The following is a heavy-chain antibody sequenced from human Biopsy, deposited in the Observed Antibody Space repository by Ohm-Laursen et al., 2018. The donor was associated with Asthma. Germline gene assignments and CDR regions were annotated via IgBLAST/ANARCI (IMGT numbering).Heavy chain of an antibody. V-gene: IGHV2-70*12. Sequence: PTQTLTLTCSFSGFSLDTISMCVSWVRQPPGKALEWLALIHWDDEKYYNTSLKTRLTVSKDTSKDQVVLTMTNMDPVDTGTYFCARAIRLEDFLTGSFTSYFDNWDLGTLVSVS. CDR2: IHWDDEK. D-gene: IGHD3/OR15-3a*01. CDR1: GFSLDTISMC. CDR3: ARAIRLEDFLTGSFTSYFDN. J-gene: IGHJ4*01.